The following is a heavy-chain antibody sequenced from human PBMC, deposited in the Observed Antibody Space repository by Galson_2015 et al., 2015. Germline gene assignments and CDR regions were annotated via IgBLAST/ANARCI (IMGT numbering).Heavy chain of an antibody. CDR3: ARRGGCGGDCYTNWYFDL. D-gene: IGHD2-21*02. CDR2: IYYSGST. CDR1: GGSISSSSYY. V-gene: IGHV4-39*01. Sequence: SETLSLTCTVSGGSISSSSYYWGWIRQPPGKGLEWIGSIYYSGSTYYNPSLKSRVTISVDTSKNQFSLKLSSVTAADTAVYYCARRGGCGGDCYTNWYFDLWGRGTLVTVSS. J-gene: IGHJ2*01.